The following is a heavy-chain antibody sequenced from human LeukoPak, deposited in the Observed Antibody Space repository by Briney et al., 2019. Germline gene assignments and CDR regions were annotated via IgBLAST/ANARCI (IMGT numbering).Heavy chain of an antibody. CDR1: GFTFSSYE. Sequence: GGSLRLSCAASGFTFSSYEMNWVRQAPGKGLEWVSYISSSGSTIYYADSVKGRFTISRDNAKNSLYLQMNNLRAEDTAVYYCARPYSYASFDIWGQGTMVTVSS. CDR3: ARPYSYASFDI. J-gene: IGHJ3*02. D-gene: IGHD5-18*01. V-gene: IGHV3-48*03. CDR2: ISSSGSTI.